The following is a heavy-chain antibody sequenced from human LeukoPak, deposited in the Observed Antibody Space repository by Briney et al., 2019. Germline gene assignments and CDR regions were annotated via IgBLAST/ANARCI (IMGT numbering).Heavy chain of an antibody. CDR3: AKDPGLVVVAGPFVY. V-gene: IGHV3-23*01. CDR1: GFTYSRYA. CDR2: ICGSGGST. D-gene: IGHD2-15*01. Sequence: GGSLRPSCAASGFTYSRYAMRWVREAPGKGVEWVSAICGSGGSTYCADSVKGRYPLSRVNSKNTLYLQMNSLRAEETAVYYCAKDPGLVVVAGPFVYWGQGTRVTVSS. J-gene: IGHJ4*02.